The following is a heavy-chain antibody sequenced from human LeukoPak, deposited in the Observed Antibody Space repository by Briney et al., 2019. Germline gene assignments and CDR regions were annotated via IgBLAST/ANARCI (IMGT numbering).Heavy chain of an antibody. J-gene: IGHJ4*02. CDR2: FRGVLSDT. D-gene: IGHD3-22*01. CDR1: GFTFTDYA. CDR3: AKVKVDDSSGDYFDY. Sequence: GGSLRLSCAVSGFTFTDYAMTWVRQAPGKGLEWVSGFRGVLSDTNHADCGEGRFTIARDNSKHTLYKQVNSQRGEDTAAYYCAKVKVDDSSGDYFDYWGQGTLVTVSS. V-gene: IGHV3-23*01.